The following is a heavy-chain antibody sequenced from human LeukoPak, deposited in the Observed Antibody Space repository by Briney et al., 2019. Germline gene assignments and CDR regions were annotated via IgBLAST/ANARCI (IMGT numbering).Heavy chain of an antibody. CDR3: ARDGANWYFDL. D-gene: IGHD3-16*01. V-gene: IGHV4-59*01. CDR2: IYYSGST. J-gene: IGHJ2*01. CDR1: GGSISSYY. Sequence: SETLSLTCTVSGGSISSYYWSWIRQPPGKGLEWIGYIYYSGSTNYNPSLKSRVTISVDTSKNQFSLRLSSVTAADTAVYYCARDGANWYFDLWGRGTLVTVSS.